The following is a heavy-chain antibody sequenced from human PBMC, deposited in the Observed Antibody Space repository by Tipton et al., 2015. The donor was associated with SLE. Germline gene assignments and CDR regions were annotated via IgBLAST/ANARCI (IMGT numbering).Heavy chain of an antibody. CDR2: INHSGST. D-gene: IGHD3-3*01. J-gene: IGHJ4*02. CDR1: GVSISSGGFY. Sequence: TLSLTCTVSGVSISSGGFYWSWIRQHPGKGLEWIGEINHSGSTNYNPSLKSRVTISVDTSKNQFSLKLGSVTAADTAVYYCARGPFWSGSWDYWGQGTLVTVSS. CDR3: ARGPFWSGSWDY. V-gene: IGHV4-31*03.